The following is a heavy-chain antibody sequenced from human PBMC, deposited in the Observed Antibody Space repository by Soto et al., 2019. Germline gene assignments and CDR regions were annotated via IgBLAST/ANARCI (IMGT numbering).Heavy chain of an antibody. CDR2: IGYDGSNK. J-gene: IGHJ4*02. CDR3: ARVGKDKESSGWPDY. Sequence: QVQLVESGGGVVQPGRSLRLSCAASGFTFSSYGMHWVRQAPGKGLEWGAVIGYDGSNKYYVDSVKGRFTIPRDNSRNTLYLQRNSLRAEDTAVYYCARVGKDKESSGWPDYWGQGTLVTVSS. D-gene: IGHD6-19*01. V-gene: IGHV3-33*01. CDR1: GFTFSSYG.